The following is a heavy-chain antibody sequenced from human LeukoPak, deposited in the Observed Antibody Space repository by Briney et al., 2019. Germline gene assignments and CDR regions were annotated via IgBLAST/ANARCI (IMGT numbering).Heavy chain of an antibody. Sequence: SETLSLTCTVSGGSISSYYWSWIRQPAGKGLEWIGRIYTSGSTNYNPSLKSRVTMSVDTSKNQFSLKLSSVTAADTAVYYCAGLSSSSRYYYYMDVWGKGTTVTVSS. J-gene: IGHJ6*03. CDR2: IYTSGST. V-gene: IGHV4-4*07. D-gene: IGHD6-6*01. CDR1: GGSISSYY. CDR3: AGLSSSSRYYYYMDV.